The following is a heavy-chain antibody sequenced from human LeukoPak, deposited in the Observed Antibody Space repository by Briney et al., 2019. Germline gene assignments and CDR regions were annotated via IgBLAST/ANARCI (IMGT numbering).Heavy chain of an antibody. J-gene: IGHJ2*01. V-gene: IGHV4-39*07. D-gene: IGHD6-19*01. CDR3: ARGQRSSGWYWYFDL. CDR2: VYYSGTT. CDR1: GGSISSGSYY. Sequence: SETLSLTCTVSGGSISSGSYYWGWIRQPPGKGLEWIGSVYYSGTTYYNPSLKSRVTISVDTSKNQFSLKLSSVTAADTAVYYCARGQRSSGWYWYFDLWGRGTLVTVSS.